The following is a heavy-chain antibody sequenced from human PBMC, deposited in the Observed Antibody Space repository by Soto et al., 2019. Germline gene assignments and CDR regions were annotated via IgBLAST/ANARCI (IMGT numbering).Heavy chain of an antibody. J-gene: IGHJ4*02. Sequence: EVQLVESGGVLVQPGGSLRLTCTASGFTFSNYWMSWVRQAPGKGRVWVASIKLEGSGTYYVDSVAGRLSISRDNAKNSLYLQMNSLRPEDTAVFYCARWTNPTGAPSGWCFDNWGQGTLVSVSS. D-gene: IGHD6-19*01. CDR3: ARWTNPTGAPSGWCFDN. CDR1: GFTFSNYW. V-gene: IGHV3-7*01. CDR2: IKLEGSGT.